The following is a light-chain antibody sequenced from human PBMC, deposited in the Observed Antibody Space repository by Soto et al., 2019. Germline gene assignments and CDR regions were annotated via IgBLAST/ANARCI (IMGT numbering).Light chain of an antibody. Sequence: DIQLTQSPSSLSASVGDRVTITCRASQSISNSLNWYQQKPGKAPNLLIYGTSDLQSGVPSRFSGSGSGTEFALTISSLRRDDFAPYYCQQSLSSAWTVGQGTKVEIK. CDR1: QSISNS. CDR2: GTS. J-gene: IGKJ1*01. CDR3: QQSLSSAWT. V-gene: IGKV1-39*01.